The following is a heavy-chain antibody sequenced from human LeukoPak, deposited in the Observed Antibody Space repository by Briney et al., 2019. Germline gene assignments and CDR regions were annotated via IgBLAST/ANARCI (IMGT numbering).Heavy chain of an antibody. CDR1: GGSISSSSYY. D-gene: IGHD2-15*01. J-gene: IGHJ4*02. Sequence: SETLSLTCTVSGGSISSSSYYWGWIRQPPGTGLEWIGSIYHSGSTYYNPSLKSRVTISVDRSKNQFSLKLSSVTAADTAVYYCARDLGGQKYFDYWGQGTLVTVSS. CDR3: ARDLGGQKYFDY. CDR2: IYHSGST. V-gene: IGHV4-39*07.